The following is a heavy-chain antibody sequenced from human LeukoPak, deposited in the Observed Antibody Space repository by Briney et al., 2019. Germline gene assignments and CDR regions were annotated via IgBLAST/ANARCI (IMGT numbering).Heavy chain of an antibody. D-gene: IGHD4-23*01. CDR2: ISSSGSTI. V-gene: IGHV3-48*03. CDR3: ARDSGRNYRGAFDI. J-gene: IGHJ3*02. CDR1: GFTFSSYE. Sequence: GGSLRLSCAASGFTFSSYEMNWVRQAPGKGLEWASYISSSGSTIYYADSVKGRFTISRDNAKNSLYLQMSSLRAEDTAVYYCARDSGRNYRGAFDIWGQGTMVTVSS.